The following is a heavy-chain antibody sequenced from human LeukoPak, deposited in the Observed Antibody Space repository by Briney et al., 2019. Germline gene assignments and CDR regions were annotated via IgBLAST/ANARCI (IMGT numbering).Heavy chain of an antibody. CDR1: GVSITSRDYY. CDR2: MYYSGMT. D-gene: IGHD4/OR15-4a*01. Sequence: SETLSLTCTVSGVSITSRDYYWAWIRQPPGKGLEWIGSMYYSGMTYYNPSLKSRVTISIDTSKNQFSLQLTSVTAADTAVYYCAREPYGASPRFDYWGQETLVTVSS. CDR3: AREPYGASPRFDY. V-gene: IGHV4-39*07. J-gene: IGHJ4*02.